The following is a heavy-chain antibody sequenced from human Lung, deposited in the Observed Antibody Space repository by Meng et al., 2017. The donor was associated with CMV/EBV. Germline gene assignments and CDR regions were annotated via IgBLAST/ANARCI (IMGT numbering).Heavy chain of an antibody. CDR3: AKGPLRSGSYPSYFDY. CDR1: GFPFSSYA. D-gene: IGHD1-26*01. J-gene: IGHJ4*02. CDR2: ISGGGDRT. Sequence: SXAASGFPFSSYAMSWVRQAPGKGLEWVSAISGGGDRTYNADSVRGRFTISRDESKNTVYLQMSSLRAEDTAVYYCAKGPLRSGSYPSYFDYWGQGALVXVSS. V-gene: IGHV3-23*01.